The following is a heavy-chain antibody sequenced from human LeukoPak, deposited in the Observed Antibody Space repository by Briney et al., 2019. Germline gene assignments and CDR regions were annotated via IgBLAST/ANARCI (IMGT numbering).Heavy chain of an antibody. Sequence: ASVKVSCKASGYTFTSYGISWVRQAPGQGLEWMGWISAYNGNTNYAQKLQGRVTMTTDTSTSTAYMELRSLRSDDTAVYYCARVYYDFWSGYEYDAFDIWGQGTMGTVSS. D-gene: IGHD3-3*01. V-gene: IGHV1-18*01. J-gene: IGHJ3*02. CDR2: ISAYNGNT. CDR3: ARVYYDFWSGYEYDAFDI. CDR1: GYTFTSYG.